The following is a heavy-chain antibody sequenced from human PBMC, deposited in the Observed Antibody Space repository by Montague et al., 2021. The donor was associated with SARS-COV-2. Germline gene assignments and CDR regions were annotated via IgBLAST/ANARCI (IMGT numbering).Heavy chain of an antibody. CDR1: GGSIRSGGYS. CDR2: FYHSGSI. CDR3: ARGWGGTYSDDAFDI. V-gene: IGHV4-30-2*01. J-gene: IGHJ3*02. Sequence: TLSLTCSVSGGSIRSGGYSWSWIRQPPGKGLEWIGYFYHSGSIYYNPSHKGRVAISVDRSKNHFSLKLTSVTAADTAVYYCARGWGGTYSDDAFDIWGQGTMVTVSS. D-gene: IGHD1-26*01.